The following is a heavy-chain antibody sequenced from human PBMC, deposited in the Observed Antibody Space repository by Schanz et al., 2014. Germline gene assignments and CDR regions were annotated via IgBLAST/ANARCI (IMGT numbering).Heavy chain of an antibody. D-gene: IGHD3-9*01. CDR1: EYSFTSSS. J-gene: IGHJ5*02. Sequence: QVHLVQSGAEVKRPGASVKVSCKASEYSFTSSSMHWVRQAPGQRLEWMGWINTGSGDTKYSQNFQGRVTMTAYTTTNTAYMELMSLRSDDTDVYSCAKAEYDILTYSYSRLDPWGQGTLVTVSS. V-gene: IGHV1-3*04. CDR2: INTGSGDT. CDR3: AKAEYDILTYSYSRLDP.